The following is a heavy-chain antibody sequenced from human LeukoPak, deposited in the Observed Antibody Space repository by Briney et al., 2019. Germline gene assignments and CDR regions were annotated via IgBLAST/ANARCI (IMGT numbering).Heavy chain of an antibody. CDR1: GFTFSYHW. Sequence: GGLRLSCGASGFTFSYHWMHWVRQVPGKGLVWVSRIDVGGSSTSYADSVKGRVSISRDNAKSTLYLQMSSLRAEDTAVYYCARGPGSSGGAYVGDYWGPGTLVTVSS. J-gene: IGHJ4*01. D-gene: IGHD3-22*01. V-gene: IGHV3-74*01. CDR3: ARGPGSSGGAYVGDY. CDR2: IDVGGSST.